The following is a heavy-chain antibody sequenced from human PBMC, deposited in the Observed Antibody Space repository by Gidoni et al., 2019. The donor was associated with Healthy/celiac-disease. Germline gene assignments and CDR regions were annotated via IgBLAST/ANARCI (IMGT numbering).Heavy chain of an antibody. D-gene: IGHD3-3*01. CDR2: ISSSVTII. CDR3: ARDQGFDFWSGKGAIDN. J-gene: IGHJ4*02. V-gene: IGHV3-11*01. CDR1: GFTFSDYY. Sequence: QVQLVESGGGLVKPGGSLRLSCVASGFTFSDYYMSWIRQAPGKGLEWLSYISSSVTIIKYADSVKGRFTISRDNAKSSLYLQMNSLRGDDTAVYYCARDQGFDFWSGKGAIDNWGQGALVTVSS.